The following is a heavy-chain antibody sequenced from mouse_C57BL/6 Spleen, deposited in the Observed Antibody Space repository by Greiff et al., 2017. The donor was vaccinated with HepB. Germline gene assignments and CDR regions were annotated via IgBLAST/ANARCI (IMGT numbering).Heavy chain of an antibody. Sequence: VQLQQSGAELVKPGASVKLSCTASGFNIKDYYMHWVKQSTEQGLEWIGRIDPDDGETKYAPKFQGKATITADTSSNTSYLQHSSLTSEDSAVYYGARSRDGYYDLGAMDYWGQGTSVTVSS. CDR3: ARSRDGYYDLGAMDY. J-gene: IGHJ4*01. V-gene: IGHV14-2*01. CDR1: GFNIKDYY. D-gene: IGHD2-3*01. CDR2: IDPDDGET.